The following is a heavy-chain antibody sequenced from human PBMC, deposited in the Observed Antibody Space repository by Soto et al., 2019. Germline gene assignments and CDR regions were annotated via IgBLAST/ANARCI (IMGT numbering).Heavy chain of an antibody. Sequence: ASVKVSCKASGYTFTSYYMHWVRQAPGQGLEWMGIINPSGGSTSYAQKFQGRVTMTRDTSTSTVYMELSSLRSEDTAVYYCARAKNTAMAVVVVAATLGMDVWGQGTTVTVSS. V-gene: IGHV1-46*01. CDR3: ARAKNTAMAVVVVAATLGMDV. D-gene: IGHD2-15*01. CDR2: INPSGGST. CDR1: GYTFTSYY. J-gene: IGHJ6*02.